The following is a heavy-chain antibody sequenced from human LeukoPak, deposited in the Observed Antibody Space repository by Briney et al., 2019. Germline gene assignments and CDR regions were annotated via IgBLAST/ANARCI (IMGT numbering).Heavy chain of an antibody. CDR3: ARDQFYYYYMDV. Sequence: ASVKVSCKASGYTFTSYGISWVRQAPGRGLEWMGWISAYNGNTNYAQKLQGRVTMTTDTSTSTAYMELRSLRSDDTAVYYCARDQFYYYYMDVWGKGTTVTVSS. J-gene: IGHJ6*03. D-gene: IGHD5-24*01. CDR2: ISAYNGNT. V-gene: IGHV1-18*01. CDR1: GYTFTSYG.